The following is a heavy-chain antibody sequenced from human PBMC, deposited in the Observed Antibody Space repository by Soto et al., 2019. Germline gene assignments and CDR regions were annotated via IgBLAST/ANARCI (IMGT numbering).Heavy chain of an antibody. CDR1: GGSISSGGYS. V-gene: IGHV4-30-2*01. Sequence: TLSLTCAVSGGSISSGGYSWSWIRQPPGKGLEWIGYIYHSGSTYYNPSLKSRVTISVDRSKNQFSLKLSSVTAADTAVYYCARGGVDYYDSSGYYFSPYYFDYWGQGTLVTVSS. J-gene: IGHJ4*02. CDR2: IYHSGST. CDR3: ARGGVDYYDSSGYYFSPYYFDY. D-gene: IGHD3-22*01.